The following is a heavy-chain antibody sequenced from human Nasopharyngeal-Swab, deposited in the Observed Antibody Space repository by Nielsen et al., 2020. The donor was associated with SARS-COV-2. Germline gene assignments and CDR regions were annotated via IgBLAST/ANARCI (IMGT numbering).Heavy chain of an antibody. CDR2: ISGGSNYI. CDR1: GFTFSTYN. J-gene: IGHJ4*02. Sequence: GGSLRLSCAASGFTFSTYNMNWVRQAPGKGLEWVSSISGGSNYIYYADSLKGRFSIFRDNARNSLYLQMNSLRADDTALYYCTKGRADYSNPSFDNWGQGTLVTVSS. V-gene: IGHV3-21*04. CDR3: TKGRADYSNPSFDN. D-gene: IGHD4-11*01.